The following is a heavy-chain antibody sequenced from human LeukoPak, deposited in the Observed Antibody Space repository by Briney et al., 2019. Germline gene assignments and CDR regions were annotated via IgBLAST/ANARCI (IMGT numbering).Heavy chain of an antibody. D-gene: IGHD4-17*01. Sequence: SETLSLTCTVSGGSISSGDYYWTWIRQPPGKGLEWIGSIYYSGSTYYNPSLKSRVTISVDTSKNQFSLKLSSVTAADTAVYYCARSTSFTVTNPYFDYWGQGTLVTVSS. J-gene: IGHJ4*02. CDR2: IYYSGST. V-gene: IGHV4-39*01. CDR3: ARSTSFTVTNPYFDY. CDR1: GGSISSGDYY.